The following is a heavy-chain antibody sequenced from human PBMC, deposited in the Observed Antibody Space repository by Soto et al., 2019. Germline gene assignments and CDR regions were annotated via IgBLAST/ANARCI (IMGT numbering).Heavy chain of an antibody. CDR2: IDHSGYT. V-gene: IGHV4-34*01. J-gene: IGHJ5*02. Sequence: SETLSLTGAVYGGSFSGYYWNWIRQPPVKGLEWIGEIDHSGYTNYNPSLKSRVTISVDTSKNQFSLRLTSVTAADTAVYYCARVRDWFDPWGQGTLVTVSS. D-gene: IGHD3-3*01. CDR1: GGSFSGYY. CDR3: ARVRDWFDP.